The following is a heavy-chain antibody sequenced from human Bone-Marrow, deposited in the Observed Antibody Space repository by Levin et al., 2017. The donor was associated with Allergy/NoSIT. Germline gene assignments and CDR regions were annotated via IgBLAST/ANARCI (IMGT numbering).Heavy chain of an antibody. J-gene: IGHJ5*02. CDR1: GIILSQYS. D-gene: IGHD3-10*01. Sequence: GGSLRLSCAASGIILSQYSLNWVRQSPGKGLEWVASISSFSNTENYADSMKGRFTISRDKAKNSLSLQMNDLRAEDTAVYYCARIPAPGLIWFGTDSDLWGQGIWVTVSS. CDR2: ISSFSNTE. V-gene: IGHV3-48*01. CDR3: ARIPAPGLIWFGTDSDL.